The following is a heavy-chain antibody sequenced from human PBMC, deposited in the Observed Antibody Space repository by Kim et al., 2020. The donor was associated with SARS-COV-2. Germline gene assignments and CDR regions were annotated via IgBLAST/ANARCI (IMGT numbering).Heavy chain of an antibody. CDR3: ARDVGYYDNSGYRYYYSMDV. CDR1: GGSMSSYY. J-gene: IGHJ6*02. V-gene: IGHV4-59*01. D-gene: IGHD3-22*01. CDR2: VFYSGST. Sequence: SETLSLTCTVSGGSMSSYYWNWIRQPPGKGLEWIGYVFYSGSTAYNPSLRSRVTMSVDTSRNQFSLKLSSVTAADTAMYYCARDVGYYDNSGYRYYYSMDVWGQGTSVTVSS.